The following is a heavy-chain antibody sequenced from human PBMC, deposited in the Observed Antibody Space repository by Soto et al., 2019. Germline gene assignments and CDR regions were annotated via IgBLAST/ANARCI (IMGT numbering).Heavy chain of an antibody. CDR3: ARDGYDFWSGYYAFDI. J-gene: IGHJ3*02. CDR1: GFTFSSYS. Sequence: GGSLRLSCAASGFTFSSYSMNWVRQAPGKGLEWVSSISSSSSYIYYADSVKGRFTISRDNAKNSLYLQMNSLRAEDTAVYYCARDGYDFWSGYYAFDIWGQGTMVTVSS. V-gene: IGHV3-21*01. D-gene: IGHD3-3*01. CDR2: ISSSSSYI.